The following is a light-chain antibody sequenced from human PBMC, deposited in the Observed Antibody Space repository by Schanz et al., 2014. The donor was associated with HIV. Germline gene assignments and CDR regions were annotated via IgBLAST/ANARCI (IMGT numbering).Light chain of an antibody. CDR1: QDLRGC. CDR2: GAS. Sequence: EIVLTQSPATLSLSPGERATLSCRAGQDLRGCLAWYQQKPGQAPRLLISGASTRAAGVPARFSGGGSGTDFTLTISRLEPEDFAVYYCQQYNDWPPITFGQGTRLEIK. V-gene: IGKV3-11*01. J-gene: IGKJ5*01. CDR3: QQYNDWPPIT.